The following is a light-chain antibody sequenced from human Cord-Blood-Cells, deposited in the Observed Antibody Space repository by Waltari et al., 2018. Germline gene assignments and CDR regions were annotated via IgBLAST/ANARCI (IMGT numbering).Light chain of an antibody. V-gene: IGKV1-33*01. Sequence: DLQMTQSPSSLSASVGDRVTITCQASQDISNYLNWYQQKPGKAPKRLIYDAPNLETGVPSRFSGSRSGTDFTFTIISLQPEDIATFYCQQYDNLPLTFGAGTKVEIK. CDR1: QDISNY. CDR2: DAP. J-gene: IGKJ4*01. CDR3: QQYDNLPLT.